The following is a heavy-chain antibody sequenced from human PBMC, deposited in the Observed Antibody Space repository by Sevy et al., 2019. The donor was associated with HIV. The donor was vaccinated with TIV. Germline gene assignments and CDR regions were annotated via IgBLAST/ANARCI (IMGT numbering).Heavy chain of an antibody. V-gene: IGHV6-1*01. CDR1: GDSVSTSSVT. J-gene: IGHJ3*02. D-gene: IGHD3-16*02. Sequence: SQTLSLTCAISGDSVSTSSVTWNWIRQSPSRGLEWLGRTFYRSKWYNEFAESVERRISINPDTSKNQFSLQLTSVTRDDTAVYYCVRFPGEAVWGSYRDTFDMWGQGTMVTVSS. CDR3: VRFPGEAVWGSYRDTFDM. CDR2: TFYRSKWYN.